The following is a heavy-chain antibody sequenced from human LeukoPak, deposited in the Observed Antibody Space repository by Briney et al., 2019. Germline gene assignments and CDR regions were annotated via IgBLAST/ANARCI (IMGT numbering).Heavy chain of an antibody. J-gene: IGHJ4*02. CDR3: AARRPYYFDY. Sequence: PGGFLRLSCAASGFTFSSFAMSWVRQPPGKGLEYVSAITNTDATFYADSVKGRFTISRDISKNTLFLQMNSLRAEDTAVYYCAARRPYYFDYWGQGTLVTVSS. CDR2: ITNTDAT. V-gene: IGHV3-23*01. CDR1: GFTFSSFA.